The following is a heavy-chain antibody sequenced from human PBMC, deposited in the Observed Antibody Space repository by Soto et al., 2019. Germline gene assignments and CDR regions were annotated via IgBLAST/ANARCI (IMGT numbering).Heavy chain of an antibody. V-gene: IGHV3-23*01. CDR1: GFTFSTHA. Sequence: EAQLSEPGGDSVQPGGSLRLSCGASGFTFSTHAMSWVRRVPGKGLEWASAISGSGDRTYYADSVKGRFTISRDNSRNMLYLQMNSLSAEDTAIYYCVKDWSGDKCPCMDVWGPGTTVTVSS. CDR3: VKDWSGDKCPCMDV. CDR2: ISGSGDRT. J-gene: IGHJ6*02. D-gene: IGHD3-3*01.